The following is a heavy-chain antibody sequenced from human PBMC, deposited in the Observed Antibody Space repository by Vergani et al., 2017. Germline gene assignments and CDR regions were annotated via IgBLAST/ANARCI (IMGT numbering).Heavy chain of an antibody. D-gene: IGHD6-19*01. CDR3: ARLDSSPSGWAT. Sequence: QVQLQESGPGLVKPSETLSLTCTVSGGSISSYYWSWIRQPPGKGLEWIGYIYYSGSTNYNPSLKSRVTISVDTSKNQFSLKLSSVTAADTAVYYCARLDSSPSGWATWGQGTLVTVSS. V-gene: IGHV4-59*01. J-gene: IGHJ4*02. CDR1: GGSISSYY. CDR2: IYYSGST.